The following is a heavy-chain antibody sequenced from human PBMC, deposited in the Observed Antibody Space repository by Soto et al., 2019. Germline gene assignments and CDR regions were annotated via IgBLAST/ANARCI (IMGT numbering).Heavy chain of an antibody. D-gene: IGHD3-22*01. J-gene: IGHJ4*02. CDR3: ARSSRYQYDSSEGNFDY. V-gene: IGHV4-4*02. CDR1: GVSISSNNW. CDR2: MYHTGST. Sequence: QVQLQESGPGLVKPSGTLSLTCAVSGVSISSNNWWSWVRQPPGKGLEWIGEMYHTGSTNYNPSLKSRVTLSVDKSKNPFSLELNSVTAADTAVYYCARSSRYQYDSSEGNFDYWGQGTLVTVSS.